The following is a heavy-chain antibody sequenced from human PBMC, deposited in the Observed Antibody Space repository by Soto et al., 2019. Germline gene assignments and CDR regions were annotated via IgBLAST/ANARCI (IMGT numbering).Heavy chain of an antibody. CDR3: ARDPFGLDV. Sequence: SGGSLRLSCAASGFTFSYYAMHWVRQAPGKGLEWVSFISYDGSNGYYADSMKGRFTISRDNSKNTLYLQMDSLRAEDTAVYYCARDPFGLDVWGQGTTVTVSS. V-gene: IGHV3-30-3*01. CDR2: ISYDGSNG. CDR1: GFTFSYYA. J-gene: IGHJ6*02.